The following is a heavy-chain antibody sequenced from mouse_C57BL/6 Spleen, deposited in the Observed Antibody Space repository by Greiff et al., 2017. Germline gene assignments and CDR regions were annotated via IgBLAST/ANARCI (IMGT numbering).Heavy chain of an antibody. J-gene: IGHJ4*01. D-gene: IGHD2-4*01. CDR3: ASPYYDYALYAMDY. CDR1: GFTFSDYG. Sequence: EVQLVEPGGGLVKPGGSLKLSCAASGFTFSDYGMHWVRQAPEKGLEWVAYISSGSSTIYYADTVKGRFTISRDNAKNTLFLQMTSLRSEDTAMYYCASPYYDYALYAMDYWGQGTSVTVSS. CDR2: ISSGSSTI. V-gene: IGHV5-17*01.